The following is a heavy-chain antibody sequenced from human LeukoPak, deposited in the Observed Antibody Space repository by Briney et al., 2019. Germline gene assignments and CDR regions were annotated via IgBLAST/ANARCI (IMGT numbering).Heavy chain of an antibody. V-gene: IGHV4-34*01. CDR3: ASTAIFDY. CDR1: GGSFSGYY. CDR2: INHRGST. J-gene: IGHJ4*02. D-gene: IGHD5-18*01. Sequence: SETLSLTCAIYGGSFSGYYWSWIRQPPGKGLEWIGEINHRGSTNYNPSLKSRVTISVDTSKNQFSLKLSSVTAADTAVYYCASTAIFDYWGQGTLVTVSS.